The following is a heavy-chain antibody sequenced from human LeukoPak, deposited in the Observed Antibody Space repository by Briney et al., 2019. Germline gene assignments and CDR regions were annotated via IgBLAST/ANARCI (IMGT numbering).Heavy chain of an antibody. CDR3: ARSPFGVAAAGTSYYYYYYMDV. J-gene: IGHJ6*03. CDR1: GGSISSSSYY. Sequence: SETLSLTCTVSGGSISSSSYYWGWIRQPPGKGLEWIGSIYYSGSTYYNPSLKSRVTISVDTSKNQFSLKLSSVTAADTAVYYCARSPFGVAAAGTSYYYYYYMDVWGKGTTVTVSS. V-gene: IGHV4-39*01. D-gene: IGHD6-13*01. CDR2: IYYSGST.